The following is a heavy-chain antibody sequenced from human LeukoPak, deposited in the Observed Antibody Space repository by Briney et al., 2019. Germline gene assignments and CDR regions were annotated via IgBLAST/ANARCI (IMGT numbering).Heavy chain of an antibody. D-gene: IGHD3-22*01. V-gene: IGHV4-61*08. Sequence: SETLSLTCTVSGGSLSSGGYYWSWIRQHPGKGLEWIGYIYYSGSTYYNPSLKSRVTISVDTSKNQFSLKLSSVTAADTAVYYCARGLDYYDSSGYYSLFDYWGQGTLVTVSS. CDR1: GGSLSSGGYY. J-gene: IGHJ4*02. CDR2: IYYSGST. CDR3: ARGLDYYDSSGYYSLFDY.